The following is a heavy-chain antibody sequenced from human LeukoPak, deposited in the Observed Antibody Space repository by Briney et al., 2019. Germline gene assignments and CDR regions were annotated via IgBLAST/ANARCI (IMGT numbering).Heavy chain of an antibody. CDR3: AELGITMIGGV. V-gene: IGHV3-21*01. J-gene: IGHJ6*04. CDR2: ISSSSNYI. CDR1: GFTFSSYW. Sequence: GGSLRLSCAASGFTFSSYWMRWVRQAPGKGLEWVSSISSSSNYIYYADSVKGRFTISRDNAKDSLYLQMNSLRAEDTAVYYCAELGITMIGGVWGKGTTVTISS. D-gene: IGHD3-10*02.